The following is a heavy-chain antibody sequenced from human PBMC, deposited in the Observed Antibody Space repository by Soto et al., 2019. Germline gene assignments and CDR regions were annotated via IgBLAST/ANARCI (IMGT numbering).Heavy chain of an antibody. D-gene: IGHD1-20*01. Sequence: QVQLVQSGGGVVQPGNSLRLSCAASGSSLSNYAMHWVRQAPGKGLEWVATISSDGHNEYYPDSVKGRFTISRDSSKNTLYLQMLSLRHEHTAVYFCARVNLAYNIPGCWLDPLGQGTLVTVSS. V-gene: IGHV3-30-3*01. CDR1: GSSLSNYA. CDR3: ARVNLAYNIPGCWLDP. J-gene: IGHJ5*02. CDR2: ISSDGHNE.